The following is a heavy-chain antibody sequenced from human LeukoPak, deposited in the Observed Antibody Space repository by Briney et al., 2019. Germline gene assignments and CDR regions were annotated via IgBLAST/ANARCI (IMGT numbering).Heavy chain of an antibody. V-gene: IGHV5-51*01. CDR2: MYPGGSDT. CDR3: ARRYYASGSFVFDY. CDR1: GYRFTSFW. J-gene: IGHJ4*02. Sequence: GESLKISCKGSGYRFTSFWIGWVGQMPGKGLEWMGIMYPGGSDTRYSPSFQGQVTISADKSISTAYLQWSSLKASDTAMYYCARRYYASGSFVFDYWGQGTLVTVSS. D-gene: IGHD3-10*01.